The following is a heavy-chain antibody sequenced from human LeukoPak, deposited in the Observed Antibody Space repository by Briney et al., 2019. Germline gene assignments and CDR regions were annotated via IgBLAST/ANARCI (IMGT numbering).Heavy chain of an antibody. V-gene: IGHV3-23*01. CDR2: ITSSGATT. J-gene: IGHJ4*02. D-gene: IGHD5-24*01. Sequence: SGGSLRLSCAASGFTISTYAMTWVRQAPGKGLEWVSSITSSGATTYYADSVKGRFTISRVISKNTLYLQMNSLTAEDSAVYYCAKEFIAGDGHVDCDSWDQGTLVTVSS. CDR1: GFTISTYA. CDR3: AKEFIAGDGHVDCDS.